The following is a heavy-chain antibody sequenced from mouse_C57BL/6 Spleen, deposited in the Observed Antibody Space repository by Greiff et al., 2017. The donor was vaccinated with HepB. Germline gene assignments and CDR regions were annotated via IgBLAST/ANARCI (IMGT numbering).Heavy chain of an antibody. CDR1: GFTFSSYA. V-gene: IGHV5-4*01. CDR2: ISDGGSYT. J-gene: IGHJ2*01. Sequence: EVKLVESGGGLVKPGGSLKLSCAASGFTFSSYAMSWVRQTPEKRLEWVATISDGGSYTYYPDNVKGRFTISRDNAKNNLYLQMSHLKSEDTAMYYCARDPRNFFDYWGQGTTLTVSS. CDR3: ARDPRNFFDY.